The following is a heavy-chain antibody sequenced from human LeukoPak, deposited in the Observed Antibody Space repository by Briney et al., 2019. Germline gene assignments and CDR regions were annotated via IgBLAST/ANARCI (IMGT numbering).Heavy chain of an antibody. CDR2: INFDGSST. V-gene: IGHV3-74*01. Sequence: GGSLRLSCAASGFTFRSYWMHWVRHAPGKGLVWVSRINFDGSSTSYADSVKGRFTISRDNAKNTLFLQMNSLRAEDTAGYYCAREPENKDAFDIWGQGTMVTVSS. CDR3: AREPENKDAFDI. J-gene: IGHJ3*02. CDR1: GFTFRSYW. D-gene: IGHD1-14*01.